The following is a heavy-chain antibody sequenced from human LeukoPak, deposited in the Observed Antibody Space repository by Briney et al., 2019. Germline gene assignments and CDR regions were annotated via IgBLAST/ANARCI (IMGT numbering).Heavy chain of an antibody. J-gene: IGHJ4*02. Sequence: GGSLRLSCAASGFTFSSYAMHWARQAPGKGLEWVAVISYDGSNKYYADSVKGRFTISRDNSKNTLYLQMNSLRAEDTAVYYCAKEGGDSSSWSDFDYWGQGTLVTVSS. CDR3: AKEGGDSSSWSDFDY. V-gene: IGHV3-30*04. D-gene: IGHD6-13*01. CDR2: ISYDGSNK. CDR1: GFTFSSYA.